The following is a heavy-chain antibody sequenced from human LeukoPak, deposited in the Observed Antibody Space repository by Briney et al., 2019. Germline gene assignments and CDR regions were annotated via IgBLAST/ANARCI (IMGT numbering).Heavy chain of an antibody. Sequence: GGSLRLSCAASGFTFSSYAMHWVRQAPGKGLEWVAVISYDGSNKYYADSVKGRFTISRDNSKNTLYLQMNSLRAEDTAVYYCANDKGLDYWGQGTLVTVSS. CDR3: ANDKGLDY. CDR2: ISYDGSNK. CDR1: GFTFSSYA. J-gene: IGHJ4*02. V-gene: IGHV3-30*04. D-gene: IGHD3-22*01.